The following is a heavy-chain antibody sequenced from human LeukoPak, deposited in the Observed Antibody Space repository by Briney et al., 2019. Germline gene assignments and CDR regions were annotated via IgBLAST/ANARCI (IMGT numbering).Heavy chain of an antibody. D-gene: IGHD3-22*01. Sequence: PGGSLRLSCAASGFTFTTYWMSWIRQAPGKGLEYISYSSGSGSTIYYADSVKGRFTISRDNAKNSLSLQMNSLRAEDTAVYFCARYYYDSSGYYYFDYWGQGTLVTVSS. J-gene: IGHJ4*02. V-gene: IGHV3-11*01. CDR1: GFTFTTYW. CDR3: ARYYYDSSGYYYFDY. CDR2: SSGSGSTI.